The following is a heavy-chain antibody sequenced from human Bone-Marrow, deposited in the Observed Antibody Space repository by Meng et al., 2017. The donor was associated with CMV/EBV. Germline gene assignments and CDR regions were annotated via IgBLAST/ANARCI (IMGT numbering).Heavy chain of an antibody. V-gene: IGHV4-4*02. CDR3: ARGSGNYDPHYYYGMAV. D-gene: IGHD1-7*01. J-gene: IGHJ6*02. CDR1: GGSISISNW. Sequence: SEPLSLTCAVSGGSISISNWWSWVRQPPGKGLEWIGEIYHSGSTNYNPSLKSRVTISVDKSKNQFSLKLSSVTAADTAVYYCARGSGNYDPHYYYGMAVWGQGTTVTVSS. CDR2: IYHSGST.